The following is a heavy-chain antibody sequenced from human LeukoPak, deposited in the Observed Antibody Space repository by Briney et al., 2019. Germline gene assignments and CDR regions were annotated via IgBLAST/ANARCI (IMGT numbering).Heavy chain of an antibody. Sequence: PGGSLRLSCVASGFTFSSYSMQWVRQTPGKGLGWVAILSYDGANKFYGETVKGRFTISRDNSQNTVYLQMNSLRADDTAVYYCAKGGTSVTRYVDFWGQGTLVTVSS. CDR1: GFTFSSYS. J-gene: IGHJ4*02. CDR2: LSYDGANK. D-gene: IGHD4-17*01. V-gene: IGHV3-30*18. CDR3: AKGGTSVTRYVDF.